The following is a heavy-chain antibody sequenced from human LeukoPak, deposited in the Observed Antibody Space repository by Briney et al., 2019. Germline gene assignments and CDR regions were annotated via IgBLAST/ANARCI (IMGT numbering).Heavy chain of an antibody. CDR1: GGSMSSSSYF. V-gene: IGHV4-39*07. D-gene: IGHD2/OR15-2a*01. Sequence: SETLSLTCTGSGGSMSSSSYFWGWIRQPPGKGLEWSGSIYYSGSTYYNPSLKSRVAISVDTSKNQFSLKLSSVTAADTAVYFCARDWEYSLDPWGQGTLVTVSS. J-gene: IGHJ5*02. CDR2: IYYSGST. CDR3: ARDWEYSLDP.